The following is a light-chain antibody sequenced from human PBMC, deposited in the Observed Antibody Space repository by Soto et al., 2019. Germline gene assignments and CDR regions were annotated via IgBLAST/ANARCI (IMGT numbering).Light chain of an antibody. CDR2: ADN. V-gene: IGLV1-44*01. CDR1: NSIIGSNS. Sequence: QSVLTQPPSASGTPGQRVSISCSGSNSIIGSNSVQWHQQLPGTAPNLLIYADNQRPSGVPDRFSGSKSGTSASLAITGLQSGDDADYYSAAWDDSLNGFVFGTGTKLTVL. J-gene: IGLJ1*01. CDR3: AAWDDSLNGFV.